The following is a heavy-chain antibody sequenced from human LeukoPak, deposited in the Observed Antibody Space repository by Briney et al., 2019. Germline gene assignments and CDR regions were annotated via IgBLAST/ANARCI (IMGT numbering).Heavy chain of an antibody. J-gene: IGHJ5*02. D-gene: IGHD1-26*01. CDR1: GGSISSGGYS. CDR3: ARHTPPNLVGAIWFDP. CDR2: IYHSGST. Sequence: SETLSLTCAVSGGSISSGGYSWSWIRQPPGKGLEWIGYIYHSGSTYYNPSLKSRVTISVDTSKNQFSLKLSSVTAADTAVYYCARHTPPNLVGAIWFDPWGQGTLVTVSS. V-gene: IGHV4-30-2*01.